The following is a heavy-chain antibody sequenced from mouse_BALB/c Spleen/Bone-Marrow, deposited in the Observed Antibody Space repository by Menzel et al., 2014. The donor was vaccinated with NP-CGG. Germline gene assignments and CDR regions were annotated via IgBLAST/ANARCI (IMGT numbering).Heavy chain of an antibody. J-gene: IGHJ1*01. CDR3: ARYYNYYFDV. CDR2: INPSNGRA. Sequence: VQLQQSGAEVVKPGASVRLSCKTSGYTFTNYWMHWVKQRPGQGLEWVGDINPSNGRATYSEKFTSKATLTVDTSSSTAYMQLSSLTSEDSAVYYCARYYNYYFDVWGAGTTVTVSS. D-gene: IGHD1-1*01. V-gene: IGHV1S81*02. CDR1: GYTFTNYW.